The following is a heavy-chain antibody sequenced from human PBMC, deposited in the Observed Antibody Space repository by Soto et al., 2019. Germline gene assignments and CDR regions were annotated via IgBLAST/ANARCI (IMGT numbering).Heavy chain of an antibody. CDR1: GFTFSIYA. Sequence: WGSLRLSCSASGFTFSIYAMSWVRQAPGKGLEWVSAISGSGGSTYYADSVKGRFTISRDNSKNTLYLQMNSLRAEDTAVYYCARDFSHIDYWGQGTLVTVSS. D-gene: IGHD3-3*02. CDR3: ARDFSHIDY. CDR2: ISGSGGST. V-gene: IGHV3-23*01. J-gene: IGHJ4*02.